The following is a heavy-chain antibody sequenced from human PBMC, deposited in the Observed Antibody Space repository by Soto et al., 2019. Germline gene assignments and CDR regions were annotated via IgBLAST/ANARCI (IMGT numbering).Heavy chain of an antibody. V-gene: IGHV3-23*01. J-gene: IGHJ5*02. CDR2: VSGSGHST. CDR3: AKDKYDILTGYSIPNWFDP. D-gene: IGHD3-9*01. Sequence: GGSLRLSCAVSGFTFSSYAMTWVRQAPGKGLEWVSGVSGSGHSTYHADSVKGRFTISRDNSNNTLYLQTNSLRAEDTAVYYCAKDKYDILTGYSIPNWFDPWGQGTLVTVSS. CDR1: GFTFSSYA.